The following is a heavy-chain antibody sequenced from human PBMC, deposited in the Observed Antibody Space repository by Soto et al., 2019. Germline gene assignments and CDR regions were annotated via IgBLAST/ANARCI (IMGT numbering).Heavy chain of an antibody. CDR3: AKRDELCYSCFLGY. V-gene: IGHV3-23*01. CDR2: ISGSGGST. CDR1: GFTFSSYA. J-gene: IGHJ4*02. D-gene: IGHD2-21*02. Sequence: GGSLRLSCAASGFTFSSYAMSWVRQAPGKGLEWVSAISGSGGSTYYADSVKGRFTISRDNSKNTLYLQMNSLRAEDTAVYYCAKRDELCYSCFLGYWGQGTLVTVSS.